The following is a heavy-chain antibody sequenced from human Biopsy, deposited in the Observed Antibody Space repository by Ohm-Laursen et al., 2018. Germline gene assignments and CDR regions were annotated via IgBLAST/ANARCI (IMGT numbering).Heavy chain of an antibody. CDR1: GFAFSYYG. V-gene: IGHV3-33*01. Sequence: SSLRLSCAASGFAFSYYGLHWVRQAPGKGLQWVAVMWSDGINKNYADSVKVRFTVSRDNSNNVLYLQMSSLRDEDSAVYYCARDDDTTGHYMILNHWGQGTLVTVSS. D-gene: IGHD3-9*01. CDR2: MWSDGINK. J-gene: IGHJ5*02. CDR3: ARDDDTTGHYMILNH.